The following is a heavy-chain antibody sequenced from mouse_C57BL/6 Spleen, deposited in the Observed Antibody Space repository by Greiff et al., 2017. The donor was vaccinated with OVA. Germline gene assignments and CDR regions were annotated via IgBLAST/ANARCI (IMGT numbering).Heavy chain of an antibody. CDR2: INPNNGGT. Sequence: VQLQQSGPELVKPGASVKISCKASGYTFTDYYMNWVKQSHGKSLEWIGDINPNNGGTSYNQKFKGKATLTVDKSSSTAYMELRSLTSEDSAVYYCARRDYSNYWYFDVWGTGTTVTVSS. D-gene: IGHD2-5*01. J-gene: IGHJ1*03. CDR3: ARRDYSNYWYFDV. CDR1: GYTFTDYY. V-gene: IGHV1-26*01.